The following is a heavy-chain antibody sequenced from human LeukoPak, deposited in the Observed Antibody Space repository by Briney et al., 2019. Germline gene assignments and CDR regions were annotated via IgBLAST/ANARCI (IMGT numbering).Heavy chain of an antibody. D-gene: IGHD6-6*01. CDR3: ARDQMGSSSSGHAY. Sequence: ASVKVSCKASGYTFTGYYMHWVRQAPGQGLEWMGWINPNSGGTNYAQKFQGRVTMTRDTSISTAYMELSRLRSDGTAVYYCARDQMGSSSSGHAYWGQGTLVTVSS. CDR1: GYTFTGYY. J-gene: IGHJ4*02. V-gene: IGHV1-2*02. CDR2: INPNSGGT.